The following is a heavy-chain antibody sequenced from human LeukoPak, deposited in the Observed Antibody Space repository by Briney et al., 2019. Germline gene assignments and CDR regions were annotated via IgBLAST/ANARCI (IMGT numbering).Heavy chain of an antibody. J-gene: IGHJ4*02. D-gene: IGHD6-19*01. CDR1: GGSISPFY. CDR2: IYYSGST. Sequence: PLETLSLTCTVSGGSISPFYWSWLRQPPGKGLEWIGYIYYSGSTNYNPSLKSRVTISVDTSKNQFSLNLASVTAADTAIYYYARGAGWYNYWGQGTLVTVPT. CDR3: ARGAGWYNY. V-gene: IGHV4-59*01.